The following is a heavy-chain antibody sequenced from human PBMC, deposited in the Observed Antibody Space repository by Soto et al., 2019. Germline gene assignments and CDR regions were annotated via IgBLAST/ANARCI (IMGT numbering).Heavy chain of an antibody. CDR1: GFTFSGSA. J-gene: IGHJ5*02. Sequence: EVQLVQSGGGLVQPGGSLKLSCAASGFTFSGSAMHWVRQASGKGLEWVGSLRDKTDTYATAVRGRFTISRDDSKNTAYLHMNSLQTDDTAVYCCTSLEPNPVYFDPWGQGTLVTVSS. CDR3: TSLEPNPVYFDP. V-gene: IGHV3-73*02. CDR2: LRDKTDTYAT.